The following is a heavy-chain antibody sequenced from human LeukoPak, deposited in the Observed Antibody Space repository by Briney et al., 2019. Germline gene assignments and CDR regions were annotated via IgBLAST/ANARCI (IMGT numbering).Heavy chain of an antibody. D-gene: IGHD3-3*01. CDR1: GYTFTGYY. V-gene: IGHV1-2*02. CDR3: ARAPTGTLLRFLEWLPCFDY. J-gene: IGHJ4*02. Sequence: ASVKVSCKASGYTFTGYYMHWVRQAPGQGLEWMGWINPNSGGTNYAQKFQGRVTMTRDTSITTAYMELCRLRSDDTAVYYCARAPTGTLLRFLEWLPCFDYWGQGTLVTVSS. CDR2: INPNSGGT.